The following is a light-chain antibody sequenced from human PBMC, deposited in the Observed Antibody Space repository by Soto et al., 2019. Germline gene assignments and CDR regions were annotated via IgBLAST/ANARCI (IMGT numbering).Light chain of an antibody. Sequence: EIVLTQSPGTLSLSPGERATLSCRASQSVSSSHLAWYKQKSGQAPRLLIYGASSRATGIPDRFSGSGSGTDFTLTISRLEPEDFAVYYCQQYDGDNSPWTFGQGTKVEIK. CDR1: QSVSSSH. CDR2: GAS. CDR3: QQYDGDNSPWT. V-gene: IGKV3-20*01. J-gene: IGKJ1*01.